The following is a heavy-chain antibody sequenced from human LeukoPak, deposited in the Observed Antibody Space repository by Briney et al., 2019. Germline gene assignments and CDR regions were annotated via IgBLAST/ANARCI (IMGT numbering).Heavy chain of an antibody. CDR1: GFTFSSYS. D-gene: IGHD6-19*01. CDR3: AKPVAGPFDY. CDR2: ISSSSTI. Sequence: RPGGSLRLSCAASGFTFSSYSMNWVRQAPGKGLEWVSYISSSSTIYYADSVKGRFTISRDNAKNSLYLQMNSLRAEDTAVYYCAKPVAGPFDYWGQGTLVTVSS. V-gene: IGHV3-48*01. J-gene: IGHJ4*02.